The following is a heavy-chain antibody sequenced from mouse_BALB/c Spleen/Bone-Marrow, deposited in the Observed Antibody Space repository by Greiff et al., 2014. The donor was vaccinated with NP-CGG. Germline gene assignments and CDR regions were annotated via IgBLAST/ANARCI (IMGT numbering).Heavy chain of an antibody. J-gene: IGHJ2*02. Sequence: VQLQQSGAELVKPGASVRLSCTASGFNIKDTYMHWVKQRPDQGLEWIGRIDPANGNAKHDPKFQGKAAITADTSSNTTYLQLNSLASEDSAGYYCAIYYYIDYWGQGTSLTVSS. V-gene: IGHV14-3*02. CDR2: IDPANGNA. CDR3: AIYYYIDY. CDR1: GFNIKDTY. D-gene: IGHD2-1*01.